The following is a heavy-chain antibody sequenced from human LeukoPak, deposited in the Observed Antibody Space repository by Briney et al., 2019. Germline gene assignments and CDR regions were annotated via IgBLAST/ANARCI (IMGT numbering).Heavy chain of an antibody. V-gene: IGHV3-23*01. J-gene: IGHJ4*02. CDR3: TKGGSGSGSFRYLDF. CDR1: GFTFIGYA. CDR2: INGGGETT. Sequence: GGSLRLPCAASGFTFIGYAMTWVRQAPGKGLEWVSFINGGGETTYYADSVTGRFTISRDNSRNMLYLQINSLRVEDTAVYYCTKGGSGSGSFRYLDFWGQGILVTVSS. D-gene: IGHD3-10*01.